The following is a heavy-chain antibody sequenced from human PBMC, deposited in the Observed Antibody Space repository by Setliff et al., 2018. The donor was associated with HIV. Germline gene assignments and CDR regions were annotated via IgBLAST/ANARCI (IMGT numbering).Heavy chain of an antibody. J-gene: IGHJ6*03. V-gene: IGHV3-7*03. D-gene: IGHD1-26*01. CDR1: GFTFGNHF. CDR3: VRWEQDRLDYYYMDV. CDR2: IKQDGVGK. Sequence: GGSLRLSCAASGFTFGNHFMAWVRQAPGKGLEWVANIKQDGVGKYYGDSGKGRFTISRDNAKNLLLLQMTSLRVDDTAVYYGVRWEQDRLDYYYMDVWGKGTSVTVSS.